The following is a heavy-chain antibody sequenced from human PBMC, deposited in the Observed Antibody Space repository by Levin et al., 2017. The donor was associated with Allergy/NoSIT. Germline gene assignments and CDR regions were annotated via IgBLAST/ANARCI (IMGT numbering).Heavy chain of an antibody. CDR1: GDSISRGSYY. V-gene: IGHV4-31*03. Sequence: SQTLSLTCTVSGDSISRGSYYWTWIRQLPGKGLEWIGFIPHSGSASYNPSLRSRLTLSLDTSKNQFSLKLASVTVADTAVYYCARDECAWFGECYGPDVWGQGTTVIVSS. D-gene: IGHD3-10*01. CDR3: ARDECAWFGECYGPDV. J-gene: IGHJ6*02. CDR2: IPHSGSA.